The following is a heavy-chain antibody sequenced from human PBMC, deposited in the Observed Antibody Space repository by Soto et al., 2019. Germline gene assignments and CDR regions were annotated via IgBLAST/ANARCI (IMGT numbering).Heavy chain of an antibody. Sequence: LVKVSCKASGYNFRNFGITWVRQASGLGLEWLGWISGYNGRTSSARNFRDRVVLTTDTATSTAYMELRSLTSDDTAIYYCAREGYSSGFDPFDFWGQGTKVT. CDR3: AREGYSSGFDPFDF. J-gene: IGHJ3*01. CDR2: ISGYNGRT. D-gene: IGHD5-18*01. V-gene: IGHV1-18*01. CDR1: GYNFRNFG.